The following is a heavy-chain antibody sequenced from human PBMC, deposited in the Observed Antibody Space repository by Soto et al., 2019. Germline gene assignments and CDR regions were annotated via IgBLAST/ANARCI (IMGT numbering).Heavy chain of an antibody. J-gene: IGHJ5*02. CDR2: TYYRSKWYN. Sequence: PSHTQSLTGASSGGSVCSNSSAWNWYIQSPSRGLEWLGRTYYRSKWYNDYAVSVKSRITINPDTSKNQFSLQLNSLIPEDPAVYCCARDYNWFDPWGQRTLVPVSS. CDR3: ARDYNWFDP. V-gene: IGHV6-1*01. CDR1: GGSVCSNSSA.